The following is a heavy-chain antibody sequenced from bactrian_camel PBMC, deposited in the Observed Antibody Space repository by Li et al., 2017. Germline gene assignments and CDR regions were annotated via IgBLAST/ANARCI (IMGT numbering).Heavy chain of an antibody. J-gene: IGHJ4*01. Sequence: VQLVESGGGSVQAGGSLKLSCAASANYDRYNCIGWVRQVPGKEREGVAAVHTPTGRTYVADSVKGRFTISRDNAKNTLYLQMNGLKSEDTALYYCATLTVVAGTLPYWGQGTQVTVS. CDR3: ATLTVVAGTLPY. D-gene: IGHD6*01. CDR2: VHTPTGRT. CDR1: ANYDRYNC. V-gene: IGHV3S54*01.